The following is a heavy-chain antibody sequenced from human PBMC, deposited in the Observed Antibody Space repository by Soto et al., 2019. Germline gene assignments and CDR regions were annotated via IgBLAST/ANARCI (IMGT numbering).Heavy chain of an antibody. V-gene: IGHV4-31*03. D-gene: IGHD4-17*01. Sequence: QVQLQESGPGLVKPSQTLSLTCTVSGGSISSGGYYWSWIRQHPGKGLEWIGYIYYSGSTYYNPSLMSRVTISVDTSKNQFSLKLSSVTAADTAVYYCARDRYGDSGWFDPWGQGTLVTVSS. CDR2: IYYSGST. CDR1: GGSISSGGYY. CDR3: ARDRYGDSGWFDP. J-gene: IGHJ5*02.